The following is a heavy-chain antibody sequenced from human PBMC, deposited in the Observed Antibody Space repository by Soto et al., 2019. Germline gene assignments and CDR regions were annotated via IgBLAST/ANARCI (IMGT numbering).Heavy chain of an antibody. J-gene: IGHJ4*02. Sequence: ASVKVSCKASGYTFTGYYMHWVRQAPGQGLEWMGWINPNSGGTNYAQKFQGRVTMTRDTSISTAYMELSRLRSDDTAVYYCARDRSPYCGGDCSNDYWAREPWSPSPQ. V-gene: IGHV1-2*02. CDR1: GYTFTGYY. CDR3: ARDRSPYCGGDCSNDY. D-gene: IGHD2-21*02. CDR2: INPNSGGT.